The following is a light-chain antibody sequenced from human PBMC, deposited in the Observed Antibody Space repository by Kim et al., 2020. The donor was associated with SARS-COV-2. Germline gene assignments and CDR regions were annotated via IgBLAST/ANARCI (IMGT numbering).Light chain of an antibody. CDR2: GAS. V-gene: IGKV3D-15*01. CDR1: QDVSIN. CDR3: QHNNNWYYS. Sequence: SLSPGDTATLCGGPNQDVSINLAWYQQKPGQAPSLLIHGASTRATGIPARFSGSGSGTEFTLTISSLQSEDFAVYYCQHNNNWYYSFGQGTKLEI. J-gene: IGKJ2*03.